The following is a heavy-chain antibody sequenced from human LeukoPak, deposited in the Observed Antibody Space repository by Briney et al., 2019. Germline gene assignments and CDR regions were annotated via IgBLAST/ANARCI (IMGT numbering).Heavy chain of an antibody. V-gene: IGHV3-9*01. CDR3: AKDITDILTGYSNWFDP. J-gene: IGHJ5*02. Sequence: GGSLRLSCAASGFTFSSYWMTWVRQAPGKGLEWVSGISWNSGSIGYADSVKGRFTISRDNAKNSLYLQMNSLRAEDTALYYCAKDITDILTGYSNWFDPWGQGTLVTVSS. CDR2: ISWNSGSI. D-gene: IGHD3-9*01. CDR1: GFTFSSYW.